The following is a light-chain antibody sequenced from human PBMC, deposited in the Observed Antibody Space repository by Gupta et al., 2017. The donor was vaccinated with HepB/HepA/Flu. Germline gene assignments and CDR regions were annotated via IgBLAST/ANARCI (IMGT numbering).Light chain of an antibody. CDR1: SGSIASNY. V-gene: IGLV6-57*03. CDR3: QSYDSSNLV. Sequence: NFMLTQPHSVSESPGKTVTISCTRSSGSIASNYVQWYQQRPGSAPTTVIYEDNQRPSGVPDRFSCSIDSSYNSASLTISGLKAEDESYYYCQSYDSSNLVFGGGTKLTVL. J-gene: IGLJ2*01. CDR2: EDN.